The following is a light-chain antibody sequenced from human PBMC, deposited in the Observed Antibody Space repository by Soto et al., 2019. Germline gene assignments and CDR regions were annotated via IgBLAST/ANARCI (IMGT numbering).Light chain of an antibody. V-gene: IGLV2-14*03. CDR1: SSGVDGYNY. J-gene: IGLJ1*01. CDR3: SSYTNANTV. CDR2: DVS. Sequence: QSALTQPASVSGSPGQSITISCTGSSSGVDGYNYVSWYQQHPGKAPKLVIYDVSNRPSGISNRFSGSKSGNTASLTISGLQTEDEADYYCSSYTNANTVFGTGTKLTVL.